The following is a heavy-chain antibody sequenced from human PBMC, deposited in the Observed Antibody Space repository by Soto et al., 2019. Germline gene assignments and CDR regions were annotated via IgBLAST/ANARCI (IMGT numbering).Heavy chain of an antibody. CDR1: GASISSSTW. Sequence: QVQLQESGPGLVKPSGTLSITCTGSGASISSSTWWSWVSQPPGRGLEWIWEVYHSGSTKCNPSLKSRVTMSVDKSKNQLTLNLSSVTAADTAVYFCSSSNSYNWFAPWGQGTLVTVSS. V-gene: IGHV4-4*02. D-gene: IGHD4-4*01. CDR2: VYHSGST. CDR3: SSSNSYNWFAP. J-gene: IGHJ5*02.